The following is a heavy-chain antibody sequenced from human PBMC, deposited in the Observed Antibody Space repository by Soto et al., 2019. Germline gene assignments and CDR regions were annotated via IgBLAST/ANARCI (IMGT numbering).Heavy chain of an antibody. CDR1: GFTFSSYA. CDR3: ARVLAVAGTVGYYYYGMDV. D-gene: IGHD6-19*01. Sequence: QVQLVESGGGVVQPGRSLRLSCAASGFTFSSYAMHWVRQAPGKGLEWVAVISYDGSNKYYADSVKGRFTISRDNSKNTLYLQRNSLRAEDTAVYYCARVLAVAGTVGYYYYGMDVWGQGTTVTASS. V-gene: IGHV3-30-3*01. J-gene: IGHJ6*02. CDR2: ISYDGSNK.